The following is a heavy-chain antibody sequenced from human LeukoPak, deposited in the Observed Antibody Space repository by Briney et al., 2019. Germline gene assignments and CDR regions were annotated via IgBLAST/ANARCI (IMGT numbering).Heavy chain of an antibody. CDR2: INPNSGVT. J-gene: IGHJ4*02. Sequence: ASVKVSCKASGFTFTDYYVHWVRQAPGQGLEWMGWINPNSGVTNYAQKFQGRVTMTRNTSISTTYMELKRLRSDDTAVFYCARGDDPVVVTATYCCDYWGQGTLVTVSS. CDR3: ARGDDPVVVTATYCCDY. CDR1: GFTFTDYY. D-gene: IGHD2-21*02. V-gene: IGHV1-2*02.